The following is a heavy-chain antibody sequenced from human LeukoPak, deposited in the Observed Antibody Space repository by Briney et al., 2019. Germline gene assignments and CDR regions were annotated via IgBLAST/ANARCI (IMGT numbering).Heavy chain of an antibody. D-gene: IGHD6-13*01. J-gene: IGHJ5*02. CDR2: ISYDGSNK. V-gene: IGHV3-30-3*01. Sequence: PGGSLRLSCAASGFTFSSYAMHWVRQAPGKGLEWVAVISYDGSNKYYADSVKGRFTISRDNSKNSLYLQMNSLRPEDTALYYCAKVSPAAGSFDPWGQGTLVTVSS. CDR3: AKVSPAAGSFDP. CDR1: GFTFSSYA.